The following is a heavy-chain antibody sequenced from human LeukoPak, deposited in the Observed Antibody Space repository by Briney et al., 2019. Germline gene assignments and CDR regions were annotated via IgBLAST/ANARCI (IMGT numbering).Heavy chain of an antibody. CDR3: ARGTTLDY. Sequence: SETLSLTCTVSGGSISSYYWSWIRQPPGKGLEWIGYIYYSGSTYYNPSLKSRVTISVDTSKNQFSLKLSSVTAADTAVYYCARGTTLDYWGQGTLVTVSS. V-gene: IGHV4-59*08. D-gene: IGHD1-1*01. CDR1: GGSISSYY. J-gene: IGHJ4*02. CDR2: IYYSGST.